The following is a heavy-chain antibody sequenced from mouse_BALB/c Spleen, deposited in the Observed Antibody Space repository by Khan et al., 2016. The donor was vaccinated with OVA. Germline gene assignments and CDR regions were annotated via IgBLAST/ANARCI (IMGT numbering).Heavy chain of an antibody. Sequence: LQQPGSELVRPGASVKLSCKASGYIFTSYWMHWVKQRPGQGLEWIGNIYPGSGSTKYDEKFKSKATLTVDTSSSTVYMQLSSLTSEDSVVYYCTRWTYFAMDYWGQGTSVTVSS. CDR1: GYIFTSYW. CDR2: IYPGSGST. V-gene: IGHV1S22*01. CDR3: TRWTYFAMDY. J-gene: IGHJ4*01.